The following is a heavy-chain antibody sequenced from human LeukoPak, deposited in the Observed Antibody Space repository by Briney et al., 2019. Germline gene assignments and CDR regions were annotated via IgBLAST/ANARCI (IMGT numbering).Heavy chain of an antibody. D-gene: IGHD1-26*01. J-gene: IGHJ6*03. V-gene: IGHV4-61*01. Sequence: SETLSLTCTVSGGSISSGSYYWSWIRQPPGKGLEWIGYIYYSGSTNYNPSLKSRVTISVDTSKNQFSLKLSSVTAADTAVYYCAREVGATSKYYYYYYYMGVWGKGTTVTVSS. CDR2: IYYSGST. CDR3: AREVGATSKYYYYYYYMGV. CDR1: GGSISSGSYY.